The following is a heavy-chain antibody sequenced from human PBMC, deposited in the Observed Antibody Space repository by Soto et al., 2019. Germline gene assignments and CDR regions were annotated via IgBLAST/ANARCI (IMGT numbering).Heavy chain of an antibody. D-gene: IGHD2-21*02. Sequence: PSETLSLTCTVSGGSISGYYWSWIRQPPGKGLEWIGYMYNTGSTVYNPSFKSRVTISVDTSKGQFSLRLNSVTAADTAVYYCARDLWGYCGTDCYPLDVWGQGTTVTVSS. CDR2: MYNTGST. CDR1: GGSISGYY. J-gene: IGHJ6*02. CDR3: ARDLWGYCGTDCYPLDV. V-gene: IGHV4-59*01.